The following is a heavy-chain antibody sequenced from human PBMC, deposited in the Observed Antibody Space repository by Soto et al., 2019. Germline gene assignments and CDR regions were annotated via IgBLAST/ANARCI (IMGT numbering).Heavy chain of an antibody. CDR1: GYTFTSYD. Sequence: QVQLVQSGAEVKKPGASVKVSCKASGYTFTSYDINWVRQATGQGLEWMGWMNPNSGNTGYAQKFQGRVTMTRNTPTTTAYMDLINLTSEDTAVYFCARSTVTTLANFWGQGTLVSVSS. CDR2: MNPNSGNT. J-gene: IGHJ4*02. V-gene: IGHV1-8*01. CDR3: ARSTVTTLANF. D-gene: IGHD4-17*01.